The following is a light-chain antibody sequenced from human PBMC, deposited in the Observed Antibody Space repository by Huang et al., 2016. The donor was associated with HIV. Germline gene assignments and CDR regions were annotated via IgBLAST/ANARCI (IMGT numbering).Light chain of an antibody. CDR3: HQYNDWPIT. CDR1: QRVSTN. CDR2: GAS. Sequence: EIVLTQSPATLSVSPVERATLSCRASQRVSTNLAWYQQKPGQAPRLPRYGASIRATGIPARFRGSGSGTEFTLTISDLQSEDFTVYYCHQYNDWPITFGPGTRVDLK. V-gene: IGKV3-15*01. J-gene: IGKJ3*01.